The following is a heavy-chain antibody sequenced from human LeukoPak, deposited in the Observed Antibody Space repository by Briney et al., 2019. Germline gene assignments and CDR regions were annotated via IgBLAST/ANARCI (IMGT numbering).Heavy chain of an antibody. CDR3: AMTLPLTFGGVIARFDY. CDR1: GFTFSSYA. CDR2: ISGSGGST. D-gene: IGHD3-16*02. Sequence: HPGGSLRLSCAASGFTFSSYAMSWVLQAPGKGLEWVSAISGSGGSTYYADSVKGRFTISRDNSKNTLYLQMNSLRAEDTAVYYCAMTLPLTFGGVIARFDYWGQGTLVTVSS. J-gene: IGHJ4*02. V-gene: IGHV3-23*01.